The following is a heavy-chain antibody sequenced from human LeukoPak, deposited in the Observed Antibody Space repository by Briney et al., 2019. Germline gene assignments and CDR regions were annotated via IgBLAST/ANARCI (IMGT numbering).Heavy chain of an antibody. J-gene: IGHJ4*02. D-gene: IGHD7-27*01. Sequence: GGSLRLSCATSGFTFSDYSMNWVRQAPGKGLEGVSNIRGSGPGSGSGTYYADSVKGRFTISRDNAKNLVYLQMTSLRAEDSAFYYYARDLNWGFDYWGQGALVTVSS. V-gene: IGHV3-48*04. CDR2: IRGSGPGSGSGT. CDR1: GFTFSDYS. CDR3: ARDLNWGFDY.